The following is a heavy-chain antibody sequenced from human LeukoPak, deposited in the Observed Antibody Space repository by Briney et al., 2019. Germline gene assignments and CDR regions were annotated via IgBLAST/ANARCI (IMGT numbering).Heavy chain of an antibody. CDR1: GASISSYY. CDR2: IYYSGST. Sequence: SETLSLTCTVSGASISSYYWSWIRHPPGKGLELIGHIYYSGSTNYNPALKSRVTISEDTSKNQISLKLSSVTAADTAVYYCARVRGYYDSSGYDYWGQGTLVTVSS. D-gene: IGHD3-22*01. J-gene: IGHJ4*02. V-gene: IGHV4-59*01. CDR3: ARVRGYYDSSGYDY.